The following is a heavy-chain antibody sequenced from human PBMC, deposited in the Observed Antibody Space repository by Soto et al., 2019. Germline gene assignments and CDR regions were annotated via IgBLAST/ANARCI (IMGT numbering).Heavy chain of an antibody. V-gene: IGHV1-3*01. D-gene: IGHD2-2*01. CDR3: ARALEDIVVVPPATEDAFDI. J-gene: IGHJ3*02. Sequence: ASVKVSCKASGYTFTSYAMHWVRQAPGQRLEWMGWINAGNGNTKYSQKFQGRVTITRDTSASTAYMELSSLRSEDTAVYYCARALEDIVVVPPATEDAFDIWGQGTMVTVSS. CDR2: INAGNGNT. CDR1: GYTFTSYA.